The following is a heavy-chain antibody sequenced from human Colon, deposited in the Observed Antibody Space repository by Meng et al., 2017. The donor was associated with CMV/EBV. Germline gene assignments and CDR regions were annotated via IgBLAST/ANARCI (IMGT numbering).Heavy chain of an antibody. D-gene: IGHD5/OR15-5a*01. CDR1: GFNFRSHG. Sequence: GESLKISCAASGFNFRSHGMNWVRRAPGKGLEWVSSISISGSFKNYAGAVRGRFTISRDNAKNSLFLQMNSLRVEDMGVYYCARDSGVYPELDYYYYGMDVWGQGTTVTVSS. CDR2: ISISGSFK. J-gene: IGHJ6*02. V-gene: IGHV3-21*01. CDR3: ARDSGVYPELDYYYYGMDV.